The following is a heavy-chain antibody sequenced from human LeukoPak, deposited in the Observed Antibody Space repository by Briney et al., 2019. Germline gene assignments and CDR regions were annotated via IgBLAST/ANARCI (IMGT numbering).Heavy chain of an antibody. CDR2: IYYSGST. V-gene: IGHV4-30-4*01. J-gene: IGHJ3*02. CDR3: ARSPGNAFDI. Sequence: SETLSPTCTVSGGSISSGDYYWSWIRQPPGKGLEWIGYIYYSGSTYYNPSLKSRVTISVDTSKNQFSLKLSSVTAADTAVYYCARSPGNAFDIWGQGTMVTVSS. CDR1: GGSISSGDYY.